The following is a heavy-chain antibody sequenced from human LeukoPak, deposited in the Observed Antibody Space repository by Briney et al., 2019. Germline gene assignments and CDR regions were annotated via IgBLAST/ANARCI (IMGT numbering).Heavy chain of an antibody. CDR3: AKRIVAARGYGMDV. D-gene: IGHD6-6*01. CDR2: ISGSGGST. J-gene: IGHJ6*02. CDR1: GFTFSSYA. Sequence: PGGSLRLSCAASGFTFSSYAMSSVRQAPGKGLEWVSAISGSGGSTYYADSVKGRFTISRDNSKNTLYLQMNSLRAEDTAVYYCAKRIVAARGYGMDVWGQGTTVTVSS. V-gene: IGHV3-23*01.